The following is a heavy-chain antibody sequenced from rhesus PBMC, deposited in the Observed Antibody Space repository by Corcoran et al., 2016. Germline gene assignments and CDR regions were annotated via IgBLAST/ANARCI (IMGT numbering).Heavy chain of an antibody. Sequence: QVQLQESGPGLVKPSETLSLTCAVSGGSVSDDYYWSWIRQPPGEGREWIEYIYGRGGGTNYNPSLKNRVTISIDMSKNQFSLKLNSVTAADTAMYYCARPYSGSYYRFDVWGAGVLVTVSS. CDR1: GGSVSDDYY. D-gene: IGHD3-16*01. V-gene: IGHV4-106*01. CDR3: ARPYSGSYYRFDV. J-gene: IGHJ5-1*01. CDR2: IYGRGGGT.